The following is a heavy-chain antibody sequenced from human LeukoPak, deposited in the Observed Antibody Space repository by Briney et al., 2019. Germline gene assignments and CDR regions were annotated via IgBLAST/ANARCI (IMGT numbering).Heavy chain of an antibody. J-gene: IGHJ3*02. CDR2: IYSSGST. CDR3: ARDLSGSDAFDI. Sequence: TSQTLSLTCTVSGGSISSGGYYWSWIRQHPGKGLEWIGRIYSSGSTKYKPSLKSRVTMSIDTSKNQFSLKLTSVTAADTAVYYCARDLSGSDAFDIWGQGTMVTVSS. CDR1: GGSISSGGYY. V-gene: IGHV4-61*02.